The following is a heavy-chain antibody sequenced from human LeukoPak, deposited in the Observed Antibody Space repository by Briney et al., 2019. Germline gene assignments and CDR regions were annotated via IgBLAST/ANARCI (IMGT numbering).Heavy chain of an antibody. CDR2: ISSSSSYI. V-gene: IGHV3-21*01. CDR3: ARERAGQLWAKYYYYGMDV. CDR1: GFTFSSYS. J-gene: IGHJ6*02. Sequence: DPGGSLRLSCAASGFTFSSYSMNWVRQAPGKGLEWVSSISSSSSYIYYADSVKGRFTISRDNAKNSLYLQMNSLRAEDTAVYYCARERAGQLWAKYYYYGMDVWGQGTTVTVSS. D-gene: IGHD5-18*01.